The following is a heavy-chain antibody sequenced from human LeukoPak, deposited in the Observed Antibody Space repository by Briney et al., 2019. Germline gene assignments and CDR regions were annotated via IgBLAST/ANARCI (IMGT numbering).Heavy chain of an antibody. D-gene: IGHD3-9*01. V-gene: IGHV4-4*02. Sequence: PSETLSLTCAVSGGSISSSNWWSWVRQPPGKGLEWIGEIYHSGSTNYNPSLRSRVTISVDKSKNQFSLKLSSVTAADTAVYYCARYGMNVRYPDSLNNWFDPWGQGTLVTVSS. J-gene: IGHJ5*02. CDR2: IYHSGST. CDR3: ARYGMNVRYPDSLNNWFDP. CDR1: GGSISSSNW.